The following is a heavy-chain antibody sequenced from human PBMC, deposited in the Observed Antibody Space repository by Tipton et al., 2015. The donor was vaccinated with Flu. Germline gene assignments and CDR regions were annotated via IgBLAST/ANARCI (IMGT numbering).Heavy chain of an antibody. V-gene: IGHV4-4*07. D-gene: IGHD3-10*01. Sequence: TLSLTCTVSGDSMSSFYWTWIRQPAGKGLEWIGRMYVSGSTKYNPSLKSRVTMSVDTSKNQFSLKLSSVTAADTAVYYYARGSGSGTDVTFYFWGQGTLVTVSS. CDR1: GDSMSSFY. CDR2: MYVSGST. J-gene: IGHJ4*02. CDR3: ARGSGSGTDVTFYF.